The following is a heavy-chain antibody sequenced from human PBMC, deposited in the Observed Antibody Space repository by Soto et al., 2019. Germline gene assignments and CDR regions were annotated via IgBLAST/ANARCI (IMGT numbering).Heavy chain of an antibody. CDR2: IYPGDSDT. J-gene: IGHJ4*02. V-gene: IGHV5-51*01. D-gene: IGHD2-2*02. CDR1: GYSFTSYW. CDR3: ATGGYCSSTSCYNFFDY. Sequence: LGESLKISCKGSGYSFTSYWIGWVRQMPGKGLEWMGIIYPGDSDTRYSPSFQGQVTFSADKSIGTAYLQWSSLKASDTAMYYCATGGYCSSTSCYNFFDYWGQGTPVTVSS.